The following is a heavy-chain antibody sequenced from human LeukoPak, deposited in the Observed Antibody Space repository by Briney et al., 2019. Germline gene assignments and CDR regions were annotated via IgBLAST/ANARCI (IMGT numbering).Heavy chain of an antibody. J-gene: IGHJ4*02. CDR2: ISWNSGSI. CDR1: GFTFDDYA. Sequence: PGRSLRLSCAASGFTFDDYAMHWVRQAPGKGLEWVSGISWNSGSIGYAGSVKGRFTISRDNAKNSLYLQMNSLRAEDTALYYCATGNRYCSSTSCYAMRTDFDYWGQGTLVTVSS. D-gene: IGHD2-2*01. V-gene: IGHV3-9*01. CDR3: ATGNRYCSSTSCYAMRTDFDY.